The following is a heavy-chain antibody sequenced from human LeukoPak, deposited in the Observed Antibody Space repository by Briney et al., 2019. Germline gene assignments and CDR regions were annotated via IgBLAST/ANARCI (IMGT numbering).Heavy chain of an antibody. V-gene: IGHV3-7*01. CDR3: ARVRSYYGSGSYSPLDFFDF. CDR2: IKQDGSEK. J-gene: IGHJ4*02. D-gene: IGHD3-10*01. Sequence: PGGSLRLSCAASGFTFSSYWMSWVRQAPGKGLEWVANIKQDGSEKYYVDSVKGRFTISRDNAKNSLYLQMNSLRAEDTAVYYRARVRSYYGSGSYSPLDFFDFWGQGTLVTVSS. CDR1: GFTFSSYW.